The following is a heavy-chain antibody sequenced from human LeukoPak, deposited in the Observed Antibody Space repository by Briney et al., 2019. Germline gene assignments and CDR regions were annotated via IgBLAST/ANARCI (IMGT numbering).Heavy chain of an antibody. CDR1: GGSISSGGYS. D-gene: IGHD2-2*01. CDR2: FYHSGST. CDR3: ARSIVLLPAAIGWFDP. V-gene: IGHV4-30-2*01. J-gene: IGHJ5*02. Sequence: SETLSLTCAVSGGSISSGGYSWSWIRQPPGKGLEWIGYFYHSGSTYYNPSLKSRVIISVDRSKNQFSLKLSSVAAADTAVYYCARSIVLLPAAIGWFDPWGQGTLVTVSS.